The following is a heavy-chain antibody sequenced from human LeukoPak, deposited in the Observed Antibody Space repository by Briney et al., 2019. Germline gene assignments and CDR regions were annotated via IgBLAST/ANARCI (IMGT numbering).Heavy chain of an antibody. D-gene: IGHD5-18*01. Sequence: SVKVSCKASGGTFSSYAISWVRQAPGQGLEWMGRIIPILGIANYAQKFQGRVTITADKSTSTAYMELSSLRAEDTAVYYCARDLGLAPYFDYWGQGTLVTVSS. J-gene: IGHJ4*02. CDR2: IIPILGIA. CDR3: ARDLGLAPYFDY. CDR1: GGTFSSYA. V-gene: IGHV1-69*04.